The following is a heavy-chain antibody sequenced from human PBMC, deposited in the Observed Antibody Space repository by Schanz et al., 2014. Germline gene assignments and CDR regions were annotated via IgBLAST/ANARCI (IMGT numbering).Heavy chain of an antibody. V-gene: IGHV1-46*01. D-gene: IGHD2-21*01. J-gene: IGHJ4*02. Sequence: QVQLVQSGAEVKKPGASVKVSCKTSGYTFTAYYMHWVRQAPGQGLEWMGMINPSGGSTTYAQKFQGRVTITRDTSTGTAYMELRSLRSDDTAVYYCARDRLECGAECYSVEVFEIWGQGTLVIVSS. CDR1: GYTFTAYY. CDR3: ARDRLECGAECYSVEVFEI. CDR2: INPSGGST.